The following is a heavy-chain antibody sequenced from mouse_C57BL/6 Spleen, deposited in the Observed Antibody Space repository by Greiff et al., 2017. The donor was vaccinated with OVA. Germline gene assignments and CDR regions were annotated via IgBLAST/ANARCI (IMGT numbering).Heavy chain of an antibody. Sequence: QVHVKQSGAELVKPGASVTLSCPASGYTFTEYTIHWVKQRSGQGLEWIGWFYPGSGSTKYNEQFKDQATLPAAKSSSTVYMELSRLTSENSAVYFCERRALNWYCDVWGTGTTVTVSS. V-gene: IGHV1-62-2*01. CDR2: FYPGSGST. J-gene: IGHJ1*03. CDR1: GYTFTEYT. CDR3: ERRALNWYCDV.